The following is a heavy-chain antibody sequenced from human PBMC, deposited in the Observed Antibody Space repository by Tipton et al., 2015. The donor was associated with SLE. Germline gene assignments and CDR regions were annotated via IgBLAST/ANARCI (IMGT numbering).Heavy chain of an antibody. J-gene: IGHJ4*02. CDR2: IYYSGST. D-gene: IGHD3-10*01. Sequence: TLSLTCTVSGGSISSSSYYWGWIRQPPGKGLEWIGSIYYSGSTYYNPSLKSRVTISVDTSKNQISLKLRSVTAADTAVYHCARGRDYYGSGSYSYYFDYWGQGTLVTVSS. V-gene: IGHV4-39*07. CDR3: ARGRDYYGSGSYSYYFDY. CDR1: GGSISSSSYY.